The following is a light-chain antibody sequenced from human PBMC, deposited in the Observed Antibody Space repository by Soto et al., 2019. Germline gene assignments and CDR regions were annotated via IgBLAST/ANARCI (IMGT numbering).Light chain of an antibody. Sequence: QSALTQPASVSGSPGQSITISCTGTNSDIGGYNYVSWYQHHPGKAPKLMIYDVSNRPSGVSDRFSGSKSGNTASLTISGLQPEDAADYYCSSYTRSSTTAFGTGTKLTVL. CDR1: NSDIGGYNY. J-gene: IGLJ1*01. V-gene: IGLV2-14*03. CDR3: SSYTRSSTTA. CDR2: DVS.